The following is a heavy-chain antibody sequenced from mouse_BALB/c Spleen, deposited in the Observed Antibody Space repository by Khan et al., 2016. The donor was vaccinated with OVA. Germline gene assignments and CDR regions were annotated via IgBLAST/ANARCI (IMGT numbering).Heavy chain of an antibody. J-gene: IGHJ3*01. Sequence: LQQSGAELVKPGASVQLYCKTSGYTFTSYYIYWVKQRPGHGFEWIGGIFPSDGGTYFNEKFKNKAALTANKSSSTAYMHLSSLTSDDPAVSYCTRAGYGNPYAYWGQGTLVTVSA. D-gene: IGHD2-1*01. CDR1: GYTFTSYY. CDR2: IFPSDGGT. CDR3: TRAGYGNPYAY. V-gene: IGHV1-53*01.